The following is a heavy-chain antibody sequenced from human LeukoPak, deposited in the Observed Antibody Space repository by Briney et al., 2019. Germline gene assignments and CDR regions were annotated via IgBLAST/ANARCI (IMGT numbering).Heavy chain of an antibody. CDR3: ARRATTERGHSYGLDY. CDR1: GFTVSNNY. V-gene: IGHV3-21*01. Sequence: GGSLRLSCAASGFTVSNNYMRWVRQTPGKGLEWVSSISSSSSYIYYADSVKGRFTISRDNAKNSLYLQMNSLRAEDTAVYYCARRATTERGHSYGLDYWGQGTLVTVSS. D-gene: IGHD5-18*01. CDR2: ISSSSSYI. J-gene: IGHJ4*02.